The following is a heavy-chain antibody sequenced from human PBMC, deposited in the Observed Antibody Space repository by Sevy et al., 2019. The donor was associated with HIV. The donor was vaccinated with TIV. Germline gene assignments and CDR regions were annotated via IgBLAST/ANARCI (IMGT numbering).Heavy chain of an antibody. CDR2: ISGSSLST. CDR1: GFTFDNNA. J-gene: IGHJ6*02. CDR3: AKVYYYDSGTVIPRGMDV. D-gene: IGHD3-10*01. V-gene: IGHV3-23*01. Sequence: GGSLRLSCAASGFTFDNNAMYWVRQAPGKGLEWVSAISGSSLSTNYASSVRGRFTISRDISKTTLYLKMNSLKAEDTAVYYCAKVYYYDSGTVIPRGMDVWGQGTTVTVSS.